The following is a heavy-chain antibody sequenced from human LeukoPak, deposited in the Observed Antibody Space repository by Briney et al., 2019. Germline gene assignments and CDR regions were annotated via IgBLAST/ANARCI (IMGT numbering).Heavy chain of an antibody. Sequence: GGSLRLSCAASGFTFSSYSMNWVRQAPGKGLEWVSYISSSSSTISYADSVKGRFTISRDNAKNSLYLQMNSLRAEDTAVYYCARDLTLGLPHWFDPWGQGTLVTVSS. D-gene: IGHD4-11*01. CDR3: ARDLTLGLPHWFDP. CDR1: GFTFSSYS. CDR2: ISSSSSTI. V-gene: IGHV3-48*04. J-gene: IGHJ5*02.